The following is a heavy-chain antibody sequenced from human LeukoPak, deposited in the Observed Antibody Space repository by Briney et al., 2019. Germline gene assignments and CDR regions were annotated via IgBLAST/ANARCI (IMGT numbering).Heavy chain of an antibody. CDR2: ISYSGSS. Sequence: SETLSLTCSVSGGSIGTNYWSWIRQVPGKGLEWIAYISYSGSSNYNPSLKSRVTISVDTSKTQFSLYLNSVTAADTAVYYCARSDTHHIHSSSWHFDYWGQGTLVTVSS. CDR1: GGSIGTNY. D-gene: IGHD6-13*01. CDR3: ARSDTHHIHSSSWHFDY. J-gene: IGHJ4*02. V-gene: IGHV4-59*01.